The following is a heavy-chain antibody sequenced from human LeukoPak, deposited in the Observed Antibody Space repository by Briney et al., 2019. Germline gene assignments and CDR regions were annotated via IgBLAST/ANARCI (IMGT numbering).Heavy chain of an antibody. J-gene: IGHJ5*02. V-gene: IGHV1-24*01. CDR2: FDPEDGET. D-gene: IGHD3-22*01. Sequence: EASVKVSCKVSGYTLTELSMHWVRQAPGKGLEWMGGFDPEDGETIYAQKFQGRVTMTEDTSTDTAYMELRSLRSDDTAVYYCARVESYDSSGYYYPRFDPWGQGTLVTVSS. CDR1: GYTLTELS. CDR3: ARVESYDSSGYYYPRFDP.